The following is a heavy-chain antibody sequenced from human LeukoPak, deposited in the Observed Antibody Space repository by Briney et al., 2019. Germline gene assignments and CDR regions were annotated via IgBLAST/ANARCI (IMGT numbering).Heavy chain of an antibody. V-gene: IGHV4-31*03. CDR2: IYKTGST. J-gene: IGHJ4*02. CDR3: ARGTAVTDS. Sequence: TLSLTCTVSGGSISSGSYYWSWIRQHPGKGLEWIGYIYKTGSTYYNPSLESRVTISVDTSENQFSLKVNSVTAADTAVYYCARGTAVTDSWGQGILVTVSS. CDR1: GGSISSGSYY. D-gene: IGHD6-19*01.